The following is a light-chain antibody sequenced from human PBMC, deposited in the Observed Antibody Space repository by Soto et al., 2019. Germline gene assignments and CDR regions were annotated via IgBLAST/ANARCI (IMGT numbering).Light chain of an antibody. CDR2: ASS. Sequence: EFVLTQSPGTLSLSPGERATLSCRASQSVSSNLAWYQQKPGQAPRLLIYASSIRATGIPARFSGSGSGTEFTLTISSLQSEDFAVYHCQQYYDGPPWTFGQGTKVDIK. CDR3: QQYYDGPPWT. CDR1: QSVSSN. J-gene: IGKJ1*01. V-gene: IGKV3-15*01.